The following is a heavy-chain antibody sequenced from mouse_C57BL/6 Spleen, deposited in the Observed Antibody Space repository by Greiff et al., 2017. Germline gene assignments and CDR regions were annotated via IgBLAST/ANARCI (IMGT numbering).Heavy chain of an antibody. V-gene: IGHV5-16*01. J-gene: IGHJ4*01. D-gene: IGHD2-4*01. Sequence: DVHLVESEGGLVQPGSSMKLSCTASGFTFSDYYMAWVRQVPEKGLEWVANINYDGSSTYYLDSLKSRFIISRDNAKNILYLQMSSLKSEDTATYYCARVDYDYDGYAMDYWGQGTSVTVSS. CDR1: GFTFSDYY. CDR2: INYDGSST. CDR3: ARVDYDYDGYAMDY.